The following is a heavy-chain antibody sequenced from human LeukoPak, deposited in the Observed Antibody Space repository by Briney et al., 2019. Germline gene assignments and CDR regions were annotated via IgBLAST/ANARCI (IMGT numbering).Heavy chain of an antibody. CDR1: GFSFSSYA. D-gene: IGHD3-22*01. V-gene: IGHV3-23*01. J-gene: IGHJ4*02. Sequence: PGGSLRLSCAASGFSFSSYAMSWVRQAPGKGLEWVSGISKTGGITYYADSVKGRFTISRDNSKNTLSLQMNSLRAEDTAVYYCAEVVVITNYFDYWGQGSLVTVSS. CDR2: ISKTGGIT. CDR3: AEVVVITNYFDY.